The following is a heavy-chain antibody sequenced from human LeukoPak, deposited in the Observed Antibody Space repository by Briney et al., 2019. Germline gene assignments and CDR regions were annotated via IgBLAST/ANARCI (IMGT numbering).Heavy chain of an antibody. CDR3: ASAYGGNYDAFDI. V-gene: IGHV3-33*01. D-gene: IGHD4-23*01. CDR1: GFTFSSYG. Sequence: PGGSLRLSCAASGFTFSSYGMHWVRQAPGKGLEGVAVIWYDGSNKYYADSVKGRFTISRDNSKNTLYLQMNSLRAEDTAVYYCASAYGGNYDAFDIWGRGTMLTVPS. CDR2: IWYDGSNK. J-gene: IGHJ3*02.